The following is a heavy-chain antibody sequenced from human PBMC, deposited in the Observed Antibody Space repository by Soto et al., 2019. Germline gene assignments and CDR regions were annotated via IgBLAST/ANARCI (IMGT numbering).Heavy chain of an antibody. J-gene: IGHJ5*01. Sequence: QVLMQESGPGLVKPSETLSLTCTVSGASVSSGNHYWSLIRKPPGKRLEWIGFIYNGVITNYSPFIMSGVTISADTSRNQVSLKVTSVTAADTAVYYWASGCDADSWGQGALVTVSS. CDR2: IYNGVIT. V-gene: IGHV4-61*01. CDR3: ASGCDADS. D-gene: IGHD6-19*01. CDR1: GASVSSGNHY.